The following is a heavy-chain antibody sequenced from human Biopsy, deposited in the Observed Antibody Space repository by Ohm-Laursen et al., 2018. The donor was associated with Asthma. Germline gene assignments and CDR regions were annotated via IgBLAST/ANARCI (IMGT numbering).Heavy chain of an antibody. Sequence: SETLSLTYSLSSGSGGYMRSGNYYWGWIRQPPGKGLEWIGSIYYNGTTYYNPSLESRVTVSADTSKNQFSLKLTSVTAADTAVYYCVRGSSSWHHGPFHYYYGLDVWGQGTTATVSS. CDR1: SGSGGYMRSGNYY. CDR2: IYYNGTT. J-gene: IGHJ6*02. V-gene: IGHV4-39*01. D-gene: IGHD6-13*01. CDR3: VRGSSSWHHGPFHYYYGLDV.